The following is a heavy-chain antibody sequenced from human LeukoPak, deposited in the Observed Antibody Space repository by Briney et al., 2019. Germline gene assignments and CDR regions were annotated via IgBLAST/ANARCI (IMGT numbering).Heavy chain of an antibody. J-gene: IGHJ5*02. CDR3: ARFTVTTSGYNWFDP. D-gene: IGHD4-17*01. CDR1: GGSFSGYY. CDR2: INHSGST. V-gene: IGHV4-34*01. Sequence: SETLSLTCAVYGGSFSGYYWSWIRQPPGKGLEWIGEINHSGSTNYNPSLKSRVTISVDTSKNQFSLKLSSVTAADTAVYYCARFTVTTSGYNWFDPWGQGTLVTVSS.